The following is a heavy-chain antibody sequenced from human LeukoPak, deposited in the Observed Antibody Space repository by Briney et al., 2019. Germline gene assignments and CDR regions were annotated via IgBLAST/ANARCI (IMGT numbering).Heavy chain of an antibody. Sequence: SETLSLTCAVYGGSFSGYYWSWIRQPPGKGLEWIGEINHSGSTNYNPSLKSRVTISVDTSKNQFSLKLSSVTAADTAVYYCAREADLRYFDSNWFDPWGQGTLVTVSS. CDR3: AREADLRYFDSNWFDP. D-gene: IGHD3-9*01. V-gene: IGHV4-34*01. J-gene: IGHJ5*02. CDR1: GGSFSGYY. CDR2: INHSGST.